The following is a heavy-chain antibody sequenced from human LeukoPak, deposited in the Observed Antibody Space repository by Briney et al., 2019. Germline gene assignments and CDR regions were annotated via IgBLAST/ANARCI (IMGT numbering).Heavy chain of an antibody. CDR3: ASSTGGDYYYGMDV. J-gene: IGHJ6*02. CDR1: GYTLTELS. D-gene: IGHD4-17*01. V-gene: IGHV1-24*01. Sequence: GASVKVSCKVSGYTLTELSMHWVRQAPGKGLEWMGGFDPEDGETIYAQKFQGRVTMTEDTSTDTAYMELSSLRSEDTAVYYCASSTGGDYYYGMDVWGQGTTVTVSS. CDR2: FDPEDGET.